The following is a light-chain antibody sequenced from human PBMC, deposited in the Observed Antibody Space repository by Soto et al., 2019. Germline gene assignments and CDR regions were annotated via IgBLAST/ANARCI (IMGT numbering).Light chain of an antibody. CDR2: DVT. V-gene: IGLV2-11*01. CDR3: CSYAGSSSAM. J-gene: IGLJ3*02. CDR1: SSDVGAYDF. Sequence: QPVLTQPRSVSGSPGQSVTISCTGTSSDVGAYDFVSWYQQHPGKAPQLMIYDVTKRPSGVPDRFSGSKSGNTASLTISGLQAEDEADYYCCSYAGSSSAMFGGGTKVTVL.